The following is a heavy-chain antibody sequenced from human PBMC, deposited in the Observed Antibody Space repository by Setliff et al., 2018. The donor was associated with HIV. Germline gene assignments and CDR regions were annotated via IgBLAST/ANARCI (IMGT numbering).Heavy chain of an antibody. CDR2: IHYTGTG. Sequence: PSETLSLTCTVSPVSISSTSYYWVWIRQPPGKGLEWIGNIHYTGTGFYNPALRSRVTISVDTSKNQFSLKLSSVTAADTAVYYCARGGVIDWSFGGQGALVTVSS. V-gene: IGHV4-39*07. D-gene: IGHD3-9*01. CDR1: PVSISSTSYY. J-gene: IGHJ4*02. CDR3: ARGGVIDWSF.